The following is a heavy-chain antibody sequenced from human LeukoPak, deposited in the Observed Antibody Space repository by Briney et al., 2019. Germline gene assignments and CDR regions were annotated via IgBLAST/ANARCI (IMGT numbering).Heavy chain of an antibody. D-gene: IGHD2-21*02. CDR3: AAPFCGGDCYSSYYYYAMDV. CDR1: GGSISAYY. V-gene: IGHV4-4*08. Sequence: SETLSLTCTVSGGSISAYYWSWIRRPPGKGLELIGYIYTSGNTNYNPSLKSRVTISVDTSKNQFSLKLSSVTAADTAVYYCAAPFCGGDCYSSYYYYAMDVWGPGTTVTVSS. CDR2: IYTSGNT. J-gene: IGHJ6*02.